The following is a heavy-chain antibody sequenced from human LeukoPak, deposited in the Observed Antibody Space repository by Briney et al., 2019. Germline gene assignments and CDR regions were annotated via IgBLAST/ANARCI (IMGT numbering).Heavy chain of an antibody. J-gene: IGHJ4*02. V-gene: IGHV3-30*02. D-gene: IGHD3-10*01. CDR2: IRYDGSNK. CDR1: GFTFSSYG. CDR3: AKIGVGRDYYGSGSLDY. Sequence: PGGSLRLSCAASGFTFSSYGMHWVRQAPGKGLEWVAFIRYDGSNKYYADSVKGRFTISRDNSKNTLYLQMNSLRAEDTAVYYCAKIGVGRDYYGSGSLDYWGQGTLVTVSS.